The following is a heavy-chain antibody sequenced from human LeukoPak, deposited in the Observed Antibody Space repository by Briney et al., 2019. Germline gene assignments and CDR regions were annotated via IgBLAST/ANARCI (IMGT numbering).Heavy chain of an antibody. CDR3: AKDARRSSGWWFFDH. D-gene: IGHD6-19*01. CDR2: ITHSGYGT. CDR1: GFVFSSLD. Sequence: GGSLRLPCAASGFVFSSLDMGWVRQAPGKGLEWVSAITHSGYGTYYADSVKGRFTISRDNSKNTLFLQMNSLRAEDTAVYFCAKDARRSSGWWFFDHWGQGTLVTVSS. J-gene: IGHJ4*02. V-gene: IGHV3-23*01.